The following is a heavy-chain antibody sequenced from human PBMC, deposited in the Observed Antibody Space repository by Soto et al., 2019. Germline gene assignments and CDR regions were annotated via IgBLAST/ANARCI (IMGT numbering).Heavy chain of an antibody. Sequence: SETLSLTCTVSGGSLSSGGYYMSWIRPHPGKGLEWIGYIYYSGSTYYNPSLKSRVTISVDTSKNQFSLKLSSVTAANTAVYYCARVYGSGSYPVFDYWGQGTLVTVSS. J-gene: IGHJ4*02. CDR3: ARVYGSGSYPVFDY. CDR2: IYYSGST. D-gene: IGHD3-10*01. V-gene: IGHV4-31*03. CDR1: GGSLSSGGYY.